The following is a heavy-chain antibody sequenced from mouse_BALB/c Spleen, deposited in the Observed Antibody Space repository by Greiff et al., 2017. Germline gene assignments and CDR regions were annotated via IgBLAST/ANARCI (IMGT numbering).Heavy chain of an antibody. Sequence: VQLQQSGAELVKPGASVKLSCTASGFNIKDTYMHWVKQRPEQGLEWIGRIDPANGNTKYDPKFQGKATITADTSSNTAYLQLSSLTSEDTAVYYCARRGSSTATWFAYWDQGTLVTVSA. CDR2: IDPANGNT. CDR1: GFNIKDTY. CDR3: ARRGSSTATWFAY. D-gene: IGHD1-2*01. V-gene: IGHV14-3*02. J-gene: IGHJ3*01.